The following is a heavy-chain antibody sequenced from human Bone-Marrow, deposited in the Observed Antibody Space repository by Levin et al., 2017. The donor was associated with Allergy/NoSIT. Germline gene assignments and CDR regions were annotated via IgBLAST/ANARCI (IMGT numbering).Heavy chain of an antibody. Sequence: SCAASGFTFSSYWMSWVRQAPGKGLEWVANIKQDGSEKYYVDSVKGRFTISRDNAKNSLYLQMNSLRAEDTAVYYCARDLVYSGYTSWYFDLWGRGTLVTVSA. CDR2: IKQDGSEK. CDR3: ARDLVYSGYTSWYFDL. V-gene: IGHV3-7*03. CDR1: GFTFSSYW. D-gene: IGHD5-12*01. J-gene: IGHJ2*01.